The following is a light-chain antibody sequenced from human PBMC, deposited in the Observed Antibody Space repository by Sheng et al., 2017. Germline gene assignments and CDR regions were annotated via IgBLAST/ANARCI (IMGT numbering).Light chain of an antibody. Sequence: EIVLTQSPATLSLSPGERATLSCRASQSVSSYLAWYQQKPGQAPRLLIYDASNRATGIPARFSGSGSGTEFTLTISSLQSEDFAVYYCQQYGSSPRTFGQGTKVE. CDR3: QQYGSSPRT. CDR1: QSVSSY. J-gene: IGKJ1*01. V-gene: IGKV3-11*01. CDR2: DAS.